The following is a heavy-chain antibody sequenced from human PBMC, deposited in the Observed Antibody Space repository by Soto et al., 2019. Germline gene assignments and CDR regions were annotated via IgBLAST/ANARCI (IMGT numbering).Heavy chain of an antibody. J-gene: IGHJ6*02. CDR1: GGSISSGGYY. V-gene: IGHV4-31*03. CDR2: IYYSGST. CDR3: ARGPPLYRSSWLYYYYGMDV. Sequence: QVQLQESGPGLVKPSQTLSLTCTVSGGSISSGGYYWSWIRQHPGKGLEWIGYIYYSGSTYYNPSLKSRVTISVDTYKNQFSLKLSSVTAAETAVYYCARGPPLYRSSWLYYYYGMDVWGQGTTVTVSS. D-gene: IGHD6-13*01.